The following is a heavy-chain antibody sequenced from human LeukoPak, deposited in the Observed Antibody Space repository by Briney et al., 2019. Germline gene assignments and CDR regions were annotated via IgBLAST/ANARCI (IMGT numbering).Heavy chain of an antibody. V-gene: IGHV1-2*02. D-gene: IGHD7-27*01. CDR3: ARGWGFGSIDY. CDR1: GYTFTDYY. CDR2: ISPSSGGR. J-gene: IGHJ4*02. Sequence: ASVKVSCKASGYTFTDYYVHWVRQAPGQGLEWMGWISPSSGGRNYAQKFQGRVTMTRATSISTAYMEVSSLRSDDTAVYYSARGWGFGSIDYWGQGTLVTVSS.